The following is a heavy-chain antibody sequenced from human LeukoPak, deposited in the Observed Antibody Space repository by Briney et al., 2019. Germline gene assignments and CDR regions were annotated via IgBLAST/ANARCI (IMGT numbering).Heavy chain of an antibody. J-gene: IGHJ3*02. CDR1: GGTFSSYA. CDR2: IIPIFGTA. V-gene: IGHV1-69*13. CDR3: AMAEGYCSSTSCSTADAFDI. Sequence: SVKVSCKASGGTFSSYAISWVRQAPGQGLEWMGGIIPIFGTANYAQKFQGRVTITADESTSTAYMELSSLRSEDTAVYYCAMAEGYCSSTSCSTADAFDIWGQGQWSPSLQ. D-gene: IGHD2-2*02.